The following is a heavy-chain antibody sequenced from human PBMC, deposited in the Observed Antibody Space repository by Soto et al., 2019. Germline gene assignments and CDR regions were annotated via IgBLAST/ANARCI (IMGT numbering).Heavy chain of an antibody. CDR3: ANTTPLPNTIRSRYFFDY. CDR1: GGSVSNKTYY. J-gene: IGHJ4*02. V-gene: IGHV4-61*01. Sequence: SETLSLTCSVSGGSVSNKTYYWSWIRQPPGKRLEWIGYVYYSGNTNYNPSLKSRVTISVDLPKNQFSLRLSSVTNADTDLYYCANTTPLPNTIRSRYFFDYWGPGTLLTV. D-gene: IGHD3-10*01. CDR2: VYYSGNT.